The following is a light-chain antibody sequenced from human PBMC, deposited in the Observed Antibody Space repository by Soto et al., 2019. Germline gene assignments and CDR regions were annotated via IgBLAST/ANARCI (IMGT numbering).Light chain of an antibody. J-gene: IGKJ1*01. V-gene: IGKV3-15*01. CDR3: QQYGGSPTT. Sequence: EIVMTQSPATLSVSPVERATLSCRASQSVSTNLAWYKQKPGQAPRPLIYGASTRATGIPARFSGSGSGTDFTLTISRLEPEDFQVYYCQQYGGSPTTFGQGTKVDIK. CDR1: QSVSTN. CDR2: GAS.